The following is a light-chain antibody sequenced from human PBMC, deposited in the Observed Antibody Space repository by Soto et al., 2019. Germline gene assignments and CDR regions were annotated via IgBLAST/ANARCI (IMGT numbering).Light chain of an antibody. J-gene: IGLJ2*01. CDR2: EVN. Sequence: QSALTQPPSASGSPGQSVTISCAGTSGDVGGYNSVAWYQQHPHKAPKLMIYEVNKRPSGVPDRFSGSKSGNTASLTVSGLQADDEAEYFCASYAASNTFLFGGGTK. CDR1: SGDVGGYNS. CDR3: ASYAASNTFL. V-gene: IGLV2-8*01.